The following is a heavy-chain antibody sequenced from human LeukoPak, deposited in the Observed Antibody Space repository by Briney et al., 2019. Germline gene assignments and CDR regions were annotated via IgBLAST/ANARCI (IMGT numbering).Heavy chain of an antibody. J-gene: IGHJ4*02. CDR3: TRVFVGDEYSSSGY. CDR1: GFAFSRYY. D-gene: IGHD6-13*01. Sequence: GGSLRLSCAASGFAFSRYYMHWVRQAPGKGLVWVSRINSDGSSTTYADSVKGRFTISRDNAKNTLYLQMNSLKVEDTAVYYCTRVFVGDEYSSSGYWGQGTLVTVSS. V-gene: IGHV3-74*01. CDR2: INSDGSST.